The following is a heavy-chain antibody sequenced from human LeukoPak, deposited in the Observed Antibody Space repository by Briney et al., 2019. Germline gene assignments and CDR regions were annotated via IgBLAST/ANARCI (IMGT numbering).Heavy chain of an antibody. Sequence: HAGGSLRLSCAASGFTFSSYAMSWVRQAPGKGLEWVSAISGSGGSTYYADSVRGRFTISRDNSKNTLYLQMNSLRAEDTAVYYCAKGVRGGTTYYFDYWGQGALVTVSS. D-gene: IGHD1-26*01. CDR1: GFTFSSYA. CDR3: AKGVRGGTTYYFDY. CDR2: ISGSGGST. V-gene: IGHV3-23*01. J-gene: IGHJ4*02.